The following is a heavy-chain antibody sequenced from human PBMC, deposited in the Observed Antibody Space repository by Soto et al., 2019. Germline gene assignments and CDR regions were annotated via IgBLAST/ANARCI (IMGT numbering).Heavy chain of an antibody. V-gene: IGHV3-23*01. CDR2: VTDSGGKT. D-gene: IGHD1-26*01. J-gene: IGHJ4*02. CDR3: AKGFIVAATTPEFDY. CDR1: GFTFTTYA. Sequence: EVQLLESGGGLVQPGGSLRLSCAASGFTFTTYAMSWVRQAPGKGLEWVSGVTDSGGKTYYGDSVKGRFTISRDNSKNTLYLQMNSLRAEDTAVYYCAKGFIVAATTPEFDYWGQGTLVTVSS.